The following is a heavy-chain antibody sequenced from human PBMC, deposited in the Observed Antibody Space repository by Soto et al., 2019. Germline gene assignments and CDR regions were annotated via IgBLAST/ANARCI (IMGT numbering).Heavy chain of an antibody. CDR2: IYYSGST. CDR1: GGSISSSSYY. CDR3: ARPQIGSSPWKSVRNDAFDI. Sequence: QLQLQESGPGLVKPSETLSLTCTVSGGSISSSSYYWGWIRQPPGKGLEWIGSIYYSGSTYYNPSLKSRVTISVDTSKNQFSLKLSSVTAADTAVYYCARPQIGSSPWKSVRNDAFDIWGQGTMVTVSS. J-gene: IGHJ3*02. V-gene: IGHV4-39*01. D-gene: IGHD6-6*01.